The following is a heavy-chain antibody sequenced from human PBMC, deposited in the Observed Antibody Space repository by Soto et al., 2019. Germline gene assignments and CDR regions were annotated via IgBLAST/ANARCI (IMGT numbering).Heavy chain of an antibody. D-gene: IGHD1-26*01. Sequence: QEILVQSGAEVRKPGASVNISCRASGFTLTNYYIHWVRQAPGQGLECMGIINPGGGFTTYAQKFQGRVTVTRDTSTTTVYMDLRSLRSDDTAVYYCARVPATGGDAFDVWGQGTMVIVSA. CDR2: INPGGGFT. J-gene: IGHJ3*01. CDR1: GFTLTNYY. CDR3: ARVPATGGDAFDV. V-gene: IGHV1-46*01.